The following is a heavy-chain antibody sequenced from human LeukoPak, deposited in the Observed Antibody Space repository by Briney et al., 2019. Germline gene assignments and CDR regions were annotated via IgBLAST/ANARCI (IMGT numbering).Heavy chain of an antibody. CDR1: GFIFSSYA. V-gene: IGHV3-23*01. Sequence: GGSLRLSCAASGFIFSSYAMSWVRQAPGKGLEWVSAISGSGGSTYYADSVKGRFTISRDNSKNTLYLQMNSLRAEDTAVYYCAKVRHDILTVACFDYWGQGTLVTVSS. J-gene: IGHJ4*02. CDR2: ISGSGGST. D-gene: IGHD3-9*01. CDR3: AKVRHDILTVACFDY.